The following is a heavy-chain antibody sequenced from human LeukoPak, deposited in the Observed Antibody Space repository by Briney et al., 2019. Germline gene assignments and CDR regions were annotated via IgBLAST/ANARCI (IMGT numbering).Heavy chain of an antibody. Sequence: SETLSLTCTVSGGSISSYYWSWIRRPPGKGLEWIGYIYYSGSTNYNPSLKSRVTISVDTSKNQFSLKLSSVTAADTAVYYCAREVGSGGYFDYWGQGTLVTVSS. D-gene: IGHD6-19*01. CDR2: IYYSGST. CDR1: GGSISSYY. CDR3: AREVGSGGYFDY. V-gene: IGHV4-59*01. J-gene: IGHJ4*02.